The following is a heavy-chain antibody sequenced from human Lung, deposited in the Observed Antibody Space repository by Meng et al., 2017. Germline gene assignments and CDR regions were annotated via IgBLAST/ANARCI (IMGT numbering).Heavy chain of an antibody. V-gene: IGHV4-59*01. Sequence: SETLSLTCTVSGGSISSYYWSWIRQPPGKGLEWIGYIYYSGSTNYNPSLKSRVTISVDTSKNQFSLKLSSVTAADTAVYYCARFFYSSGWFTGMDVWGQGTTVTVSS. J-gene: IGHJ6*02. CDR2: IYYSGST. CDR3: ARFFYSSGWFTGMDV. D-gene: IGHD6-19*01. CDR1: GGSISSYY.